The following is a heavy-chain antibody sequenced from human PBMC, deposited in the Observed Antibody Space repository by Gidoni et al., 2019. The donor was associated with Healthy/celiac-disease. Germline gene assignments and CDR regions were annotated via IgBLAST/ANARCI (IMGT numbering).Heavy chain of an antibody. V-gene: IGHV3-33*01. J-gene: IGHJ4*02. D-gene: IGHD6-19*01. Sequence: QVQLVESGGGVVQPGRSLRRSCHASCFTFSSYGMHWVRQAPGKGLEWVAVIWYDGSNKYYADSVKGRFTISRDNSKNTLYLQMNSLRAEDTAVYYCARATSSGWYYFDYWGQGTLVTVSS. CDR3: ARATSSGWYYFDY. CDR1: CFTFSSYG. CDR2: IWYDGSNK.